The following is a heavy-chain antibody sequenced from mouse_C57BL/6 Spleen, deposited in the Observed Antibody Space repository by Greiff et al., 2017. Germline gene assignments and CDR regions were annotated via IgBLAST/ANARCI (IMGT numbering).Heavy chain of an antibody. D-gene: IGHD2-2*01. V-gene: IGHV1-22*01. CDR2: INPNNGGT. J-gene: IGHJ2*01. CDR3: APIYYGYDGYFDY. CDR1: GYTFTDYN. Sequence: EVQVVESGPELVKPGASVKMSCKASGYTFTDYNMHWVKQSHGKSLEWIGYINPNNGGTSYNQKFKGKATLTVNKSSSTAYMELRSLTSEDSAVYYCAPIYYGYDGYFDYWGQGTTLTVSS.